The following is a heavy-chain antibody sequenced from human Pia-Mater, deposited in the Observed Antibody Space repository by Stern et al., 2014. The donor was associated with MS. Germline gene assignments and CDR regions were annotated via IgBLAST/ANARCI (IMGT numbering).Heavy chain of an antibody. Sequence: QVQLVESGGDVVQPGTSLRLSCAASGFTFSNYPIHWVRQAPANGLAWVAAVDNGGRYKFDAASVKGRFTNSRDNHKKKYTLHMNSLRPEDTDLYYCARDSVKLVPAASGMDVWGPGTTVIVSS. J-gene: IGHJ6*02. D-gene: IGHD2-2*01. CDR2: VDNGGRYK. CDR1: GFTFSNYP. CDR3: ARDSVKLVPAASGMDV. V-gene: IGHV3-33*01.